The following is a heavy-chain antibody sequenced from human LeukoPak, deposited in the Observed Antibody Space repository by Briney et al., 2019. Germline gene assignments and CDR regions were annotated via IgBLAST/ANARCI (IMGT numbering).Heavy chain of an antibody. Sequence: GGSLRLSCAASGYTFTSYYMHWVRQAPGQGLEWMGIINPSGGSTSYAQRFQGRVTMTRDMSTSTVYMELSSLRSEDTAVYYCAREVQAEDTRAVAGTRDYYFDYWGQGTLVTVSS. D-gene: IGHD6-19*01. J-gene: IGHJ4*02. CDR3: AREVQAEDTRAVAGTRDYYFDY. V-gene: IGHV1-46*01. CDR2: INPSGGST. CDR1: GYTFTSYY.